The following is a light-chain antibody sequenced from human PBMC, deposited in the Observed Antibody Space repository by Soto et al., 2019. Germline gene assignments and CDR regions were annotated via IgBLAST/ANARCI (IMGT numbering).Light chain of an antibody. CDR3: SSHAGNNMV. V-gene: IGLV2-8*01. CDR2: EVT. J-gene: IGLJ3*02. CDR1: SSDVGAYNY. Sequence: QSALTQPPSASGSPGQSVTISCTGTSSDVGAYNYVSWYQQHPGKAPQLVIYEVTKRPSGVPDRFSGSKSGNTASLTVSGVQAEDEADYYCSSHAGNNMVFGGETKLTVL.